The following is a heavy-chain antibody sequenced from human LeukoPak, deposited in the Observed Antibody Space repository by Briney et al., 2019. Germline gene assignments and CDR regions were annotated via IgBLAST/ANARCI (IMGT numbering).Heavy chain of an antibody. CDR2: INHSGST. Sequence: NPSETLSLTCAVYGGSFSGYYWSGIRQPPGKGLEWIGEINHSGSTNYNPSLKSRVTISVDTSKNQFSLKLSSVTAADTAVYYCARGKWLVRLGYWGQGTLVTVSS. CDR3: ARGKWLVRLGY. CDR1: GGSFSGYY. J-gene: IGHJ4*02. V-gene: IGHV4-34*01. D-gene: IGHD6-19*01.